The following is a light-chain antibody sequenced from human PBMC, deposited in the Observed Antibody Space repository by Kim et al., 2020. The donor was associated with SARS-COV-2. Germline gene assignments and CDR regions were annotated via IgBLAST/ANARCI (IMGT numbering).Light chain of an antibody. CDR3: QQRSNWRS. J-gene: IGKJ4*01. CDR1: QSVSSY. V-gene: IGKV3-11*01. CDR2: DAS. Sequence: EIVLTQSPATLSLSPGERATLSCRASQSVSSYLAWYQQKPGQAHRLLIYDASNRATGIPARLSGSGSGTDFTLTISSLEPEDFAVSYCQQRSNWRSFGGGTKVDI.